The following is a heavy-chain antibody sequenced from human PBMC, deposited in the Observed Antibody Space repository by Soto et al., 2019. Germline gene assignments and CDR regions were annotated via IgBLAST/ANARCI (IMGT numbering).Heavy chain of an antibody. D-gene: IGHD1-26*01. CDR1: GFSLTTDRVG. V-gene: IGHV2-5*02. Sequence: QITLKESGPTLVKPTQTLTLTCTFSGFSLTTDRVGVGWIRQPPGEALEWLAVIYWDDSKTYRPSLESRLTITKDNYKNQVALTMTNMDSLATATYYCAHAYGGRSLYWGQGTLVTVSS. CDR3: AHAYGGRSLY. J-gene: IGHJ4*02. CDR2: IYWDDSK.